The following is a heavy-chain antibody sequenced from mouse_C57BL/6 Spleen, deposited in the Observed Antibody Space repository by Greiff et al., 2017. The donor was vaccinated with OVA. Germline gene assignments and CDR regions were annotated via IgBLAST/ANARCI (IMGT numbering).Heavy chain of an antibody. CDR3: VRQGAMDY. J-gene: IGHJ4*01. CDR2: IRSKSNNYAT. CDR1: GFSFNTYA. Sequence: EVKLVESGGGLVQPKGSLKLSCAASGFSFNTYAMNWVRQAPGQGLEWVARIRSKSNNYATYYADSVKDRFTISRDESESMLYLQMNNLKTEDTAMYYCVRQGAMDYWGQGTSVTVSS. V-gene: IGHV10-1*01.